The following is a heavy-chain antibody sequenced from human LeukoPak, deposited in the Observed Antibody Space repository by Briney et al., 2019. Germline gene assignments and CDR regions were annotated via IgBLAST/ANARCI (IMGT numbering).Heavy chain of an antibody. CDR2: IYTSGST. V-gene: IGHV4-4*07. D-gene: IGHD3-3*01. J-gene: IGHJ3*02. CDR1: GSSISSYY. Sequence: SETLSLTCTVSGSSISSYYWSWIRQPAGKGLEWIGRIYTSGSTNYNPSLKSRVTMSVDTSKNQFSLKLSSVTAADTAVYYCARMSYDFWSGYPLAFDIWGQGTMVTVSS. CDR3: ARMSYDFWSGYPLAFDI.